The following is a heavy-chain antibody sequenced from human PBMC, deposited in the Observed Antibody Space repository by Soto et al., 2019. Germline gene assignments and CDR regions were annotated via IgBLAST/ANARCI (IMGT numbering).Heavy chain of an antibody. J-gene: IGHJ6*02. V-gene: IGHV4-4*07. CDR1: GGSINNDY. CDR3: GTHAAPDDYYGMDV. CDR2: IYSSGST. Sequence: PSETLSRTGTISGGSINNDYWTWIRQPAGKGLEWIGRIYSSGSTNYNPSLKSRVTMAIDTSKNQFSLKLSSLLAADTAVYYCGTHAAPDDYYGMDVWRQGTTVTASS.